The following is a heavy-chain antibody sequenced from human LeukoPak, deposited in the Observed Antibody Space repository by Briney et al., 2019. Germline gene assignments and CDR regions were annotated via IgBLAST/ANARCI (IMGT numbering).Heavy chain of an antibody. CDR3: ATPGSSSWYYDY. CDR2: IIPIFGTA. Sequence: SVKVSCKASGGTFSSNAISWVRQAPGQGLEWMGGIIPIFGTANYAQKFQGRVTITADESTSTAYMELSSLRSEDTAVYYCATPGSSSWYYDYWGQGTLVTVSS. J-gene: IGHJ4*02. V-gene: IGHV1-69*13. D-gene: IGHD6-13*01. CDR1: GGTFSSNA.